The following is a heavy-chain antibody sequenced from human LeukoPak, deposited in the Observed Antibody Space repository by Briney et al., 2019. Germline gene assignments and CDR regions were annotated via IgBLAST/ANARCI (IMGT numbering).Heavy chain of an antibody. J-gene: IGHJ6*03. V-gene: IGHV3-21*04. Sequence: GGSLRLSCAASGFTFSSYSMDWVRQAPGKGLERVSSITSSTTYIYYADSLKGRCTVSRDNAKNSLYLQMNSLRAEDTAVYYCARVRGGYSYGYGAMDVWGKGTTVTVSS. CDR3: ARVRGGYSYGYGAMDV. CDR2: ITSSTTYI. D-gene: IGHD5-18*01. CDR1: GFTFSSYS.